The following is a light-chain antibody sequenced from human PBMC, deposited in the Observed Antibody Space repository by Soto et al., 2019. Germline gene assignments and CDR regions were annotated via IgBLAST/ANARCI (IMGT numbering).Light chain of an antibody. CDR3: QQYNSWPPSYT. J-gene: IGKJ2*01. Sequence: EIVMTQSPATLSVSLGDRATLSCRASQSVTTYLAWYQQKPGQAPRLLIYGASTRATGIPARFSGSGSETDVTLTISSLQSEDFAFYYCQQYNSWPPSYTFGQGTKLEIK. V-gene: IGKV3-15*01. CDR2: GAS. CDR1: QSVTTY.